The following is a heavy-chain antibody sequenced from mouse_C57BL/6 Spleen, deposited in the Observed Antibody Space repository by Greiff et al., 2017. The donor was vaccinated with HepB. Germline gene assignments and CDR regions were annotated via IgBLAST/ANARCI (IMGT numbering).Heavy chain of an antibody. CDR2: IHPKIGST. CDR1: GYTFTSYW. Sequence: QVQLQQSGAELVKPGASVKLSCKASGYTFTSYWMHWVKQRPGQGLEWIGMIHPKIGSTNYNEKFKSKATLTVDKSSSTAYMQLSSLTSEDSAVYYCARGLEVVEDWYFDVWGTGTTVTVSS. D-gene: IGHD1-1*01. V-gene: IGHV1-64*01. CDR3: ARGLEVVEDWYFDV. J-gene: IGHJ1*03.